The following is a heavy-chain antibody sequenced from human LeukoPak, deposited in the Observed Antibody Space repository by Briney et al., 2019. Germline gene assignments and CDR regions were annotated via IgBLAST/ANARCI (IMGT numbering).Heavy chain of an antibody. J-gene: IGHJ4*02. CDR1: GYTLTGYY. CDR3: ARRPHKNRFGDY. Sequence: ASVKVSCKASGYTLTGYYMHWVRQAPGQGLEWMGWINPNSGGTNYAQKFQGRVTMTRDTSISTAYMELSRLRSDDTAVYYCARRPHKNRFGDYWGQGTLVTVSS. CDR2: INPNSGGT. V-gene: IGHV1-2*02. D-gene: IGHD3-10*01.